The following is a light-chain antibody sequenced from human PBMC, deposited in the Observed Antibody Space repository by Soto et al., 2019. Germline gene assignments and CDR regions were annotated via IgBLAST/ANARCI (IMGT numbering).Light chain of an antibody. CDR1: SSDVGSYDR. V-gene: IGLV2-23*02. Sequence: QSALTQPASVSGSPGQSITISCTGTSSDVGSYDRVSWYQHHPGKAPTLIIYEVNKRPSGVSNRFSGSKSGNTASLTISGLQAEDEADYYCCSSVGGPVWVFGGGTKLTVL. CDR3: CSSVGGPVWV. J-gene: IGLJ3*02. CDR2: EVN.